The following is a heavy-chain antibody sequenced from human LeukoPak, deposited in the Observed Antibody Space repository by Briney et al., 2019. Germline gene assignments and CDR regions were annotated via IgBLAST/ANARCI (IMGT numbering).Heavy chain of an antibody. V-gene: IGHV3-48*01. CDR2: ISGSSSTI. Sequence: GESLRLSCAASGLTFSSYSMNWVRQAPGKGLEWISYISGSSSTIYYADSVKGRFTISRDNAKNSLYLQMNSLRAEDTAVYYCARDRGYIASPDYWGQGILVTVSS. J-gene: IGHJ4*02. D-gene: IGHD3-10*01. CDR3: ARDRGYIASPDY. CDR1: GLTFSSYS.